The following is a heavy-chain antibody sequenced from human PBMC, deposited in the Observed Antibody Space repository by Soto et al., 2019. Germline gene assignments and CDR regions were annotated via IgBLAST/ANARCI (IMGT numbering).Heavy chain of an antibody. V-gene: IGHV3-23*01. CDR3: AKEGPYINSWSSAGYLQH. CDR2: GGST. J-gene: IGHJ1*01. Sequence: GGSTDYADSVKGRFSIPKDSSKSTLYLHMNSLRAEDTARYFCAKEGPYINSWSSAGYLQHWGLGTQVTVSS. D-gene: IGHD3-16*01.